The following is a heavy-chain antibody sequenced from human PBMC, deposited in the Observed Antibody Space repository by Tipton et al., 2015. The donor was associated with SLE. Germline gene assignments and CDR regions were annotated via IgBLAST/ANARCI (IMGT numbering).Heavy chain of an antibody. J-gene: IGHJ4*02. Sequence: TLSLTCTVSGDSISYYFWTWIRQPPGKGPEWIGYFYTSGSTNSNPALKSRVSISPSTYKNEFSLTLTSVTVADTAVYFCARGGITMFGLVTSDYWGQGAMVTVSS. CDR2: FYTSGST. D-gene: IGHD3-3*01. CDR1: GDSISYYF. CDR3: ARGGITMFGLVTSDY. V-gene: IGHV4-4*08.